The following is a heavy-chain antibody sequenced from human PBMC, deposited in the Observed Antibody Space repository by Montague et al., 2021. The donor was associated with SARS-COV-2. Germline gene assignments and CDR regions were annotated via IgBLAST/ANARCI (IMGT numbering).Heavy chain of an antibody. CDR2: ISYDGSNK. CDR1: GITFSSYA. Sequence: SLRLSCAASGITFSSYAMHWVRQAPGKGLEWVAVISYDGSNKYYADPVXGRFTISRDNSKNTLYLQMNSLRAEDTAVYYCAREGLSGSYYGFLDYWGQGTLVTVSS. D-gene: IGHD3-10*01. CDR3: AREGLSGSYYGFLDY. V-gene: IGHV3-30-3*01. J-gene: IGHJ4*02.